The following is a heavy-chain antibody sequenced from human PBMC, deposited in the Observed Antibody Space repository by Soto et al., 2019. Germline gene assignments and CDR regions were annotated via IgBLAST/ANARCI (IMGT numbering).Heavy chain of an antibody. CDR2: ISYYSGRL. J-gene: IGHJ3*01. V-gene: IGHV3-9*01. D-gene: IGHD3-3*01. CDR1: GFRFDDYG. Sequence: EVQLVESGGGLVQPGRSLRLSCAASGFRFDDYGMHWVRQVPGKGLEWVSGISYYSGRLGYADAVKGRLTIARDNAKKTVYLQLNSLRAGETGVYYAASSPGGYYIGWGQGTMVTVSS. CDR3: ASSPGGYYIG.